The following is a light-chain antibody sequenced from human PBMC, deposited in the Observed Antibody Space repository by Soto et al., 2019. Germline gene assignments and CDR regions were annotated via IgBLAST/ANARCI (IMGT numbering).Light chain of an antibody. CDR3: QQSYSTPPWT. V-gene: IGKV1-39*01. Sequence: DIQMTQSPSSLSSSVGDRFTITCLASQSISSYLNWYQQKPGKVPKLLIYAASSLQSGVPSRFSGSGSGTDFTLTISSLQPEDFATYYCQQSYSTPPWTFGQGTNVDI. J-gene: IGKJ1*01. CDR2: AAS. CDR1: QSISSY.